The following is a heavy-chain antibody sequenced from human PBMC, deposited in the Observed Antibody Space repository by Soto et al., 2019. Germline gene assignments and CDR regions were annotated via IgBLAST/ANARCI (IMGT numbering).Heavy chain of an antibody. CDR2: ISYDGSNK. CDR3: ARDFGGSSQPPDC. CDR1: GFTFSSYA. J-gene: IGHJ4*02. Sequence: GGSLRLSCAASGFTFSSYAMHWVRQAPGKGLEWVAVISYDGSNKYYADSAKGRFTISRDNSKNTLYLQMNSLRAEDTAVYYCARDFGGSSQPPDCWGQGTLGTVSS. D-gene: IGHD2-15*01. V-gene: IGHV3-30*01.